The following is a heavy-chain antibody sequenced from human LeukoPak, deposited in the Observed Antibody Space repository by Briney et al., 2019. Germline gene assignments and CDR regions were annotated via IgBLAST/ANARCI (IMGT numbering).Heavy chain of an antibody. V-gene: IGHV4-59*01. J-gene: IGHJ6*04. CDR1: GGSISSYY. Sequence: SETLSLTCTVSGGSISSYYRSWIRQPRGKGLEWIGYIYYSGSTNYNPSLKSRVTISVDTSKNQFSLKLSSVTAADTAVYYCARVIQVPGVIADYGMDVWGKGTTVTVSS. D-gene: IGHD3-10*01. CDR2: IYYSGST. CDR3: ARVIQVPGVIADYGMDV.